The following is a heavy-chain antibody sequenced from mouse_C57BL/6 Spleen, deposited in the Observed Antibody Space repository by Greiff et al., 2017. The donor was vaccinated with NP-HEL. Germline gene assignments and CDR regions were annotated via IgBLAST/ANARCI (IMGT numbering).Heavy chain of an antibody. CDR2: ISDGGSYT. CDR1: GFTFSSYA. V-gene: IGHV5-4*01. Sequence: EVKLVESGGGLVKPGGSLKLSCAASGFTFSSYAMSWVRQTPEKRLAWVATISDGGSYTYYPDNVKGRFTISRDNAKNNLYLQMSHLKSEDTAMYYCARDGGDWFAYWGQGTLVTVSA. J-gene: IGHJ3*01. CDR3: ARDGGDWFAY.